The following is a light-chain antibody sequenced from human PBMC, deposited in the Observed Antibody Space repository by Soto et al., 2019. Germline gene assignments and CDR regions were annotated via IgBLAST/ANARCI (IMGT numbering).Light chain of an antibody. V-gene: IGLV2-14*01. CDR1: SRDVGGYNY. CDR2: DVS. J-gene: IGLJ1*01. CDR3: SSYRSSSNPYV. Sequence: QSALTQPASVSGSPGQSITISCAGTSRDVGGYNYVSWYQQHPGKAPKLMIYDVSNRPSGVSNRFSGSKSGNTASLTISGLQAEDEADYYCSSYRSSSNPYVFGTGTKVTVL.